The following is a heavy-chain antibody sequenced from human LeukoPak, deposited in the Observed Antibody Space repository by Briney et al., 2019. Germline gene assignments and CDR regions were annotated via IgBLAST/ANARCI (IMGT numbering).Heavy chain of an antibody. CDR3: AGGELSGPFDY. J-gene: IGHJ4*02. Sequence: SETLSLTRTVSGGSISSGGYYWSWIRQHPGKGLEWIGYIYYSGGTYYNPSLKSRVTISVDTSKNQFSLKLSSVTAADTAVYYCAGGELSGPFDYWGQGTLVTVSS. CDR1: GGSISSGGYY. D-gene: IGHD2-21*01. CDR2: IYYSGGT. V-gene: IGHV4-31*03.